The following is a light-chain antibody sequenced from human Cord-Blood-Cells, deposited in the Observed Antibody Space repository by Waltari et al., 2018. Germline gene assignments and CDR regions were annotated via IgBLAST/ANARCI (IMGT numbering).Light chain of an antibody. CDR3: QQYYSTPPIT. V-gene: IGKV4-1*01. CDR1: QRVLYSSNNKNY. J-gene: IGKJ5*01. Sequence: DIVMTQSPDSLAVSRGEGTTINCKSSQRVLYSSNNKNYLAWYQQKPGQPPKLLIYWASTRESGVPDRFSGSGSGTDFTLTISSLQAEDVAVYYCQQYYSTPPITFGQGTRLEIK. CDR2: WAS.